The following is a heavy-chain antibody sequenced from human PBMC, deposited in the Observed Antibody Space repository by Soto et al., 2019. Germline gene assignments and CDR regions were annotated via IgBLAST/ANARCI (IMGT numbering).Heavy chain of an antibody. V-gene: IGHV3-48*03. D-gene: IGHD3-9*01. CDR1: GFAFSSYE. CDR3: ASCFDATGYYYFTY. J-gene: IGHJ4*02. CDR2: ISSSGSTI. Sequence: GGSLRLSCAASGFAFSSYEMNWVRQAPGKGLEWIAYISSSGSTIYYADSVKGRFTISRDNAKKSLYLQMNSLGAEDTAVYYCASCFDATGYYYFTYWGQGTPVTVSS.